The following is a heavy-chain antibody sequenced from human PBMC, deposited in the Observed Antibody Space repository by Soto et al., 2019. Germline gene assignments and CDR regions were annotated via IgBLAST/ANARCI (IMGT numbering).Heavy chain of an antibody. Sequence: GGSLRLSCAASGFTFSSYAMSWVRQAPGKGLEWVSAISGSGGSTYYADSVKGRFTISRDNSKNTLYLQMNSLRAEDTAVYYCAKVLRYFDWLFRSDADADAFDIWGQGTMVTVSS. V-gene: IGHV3-23*01. CDR1: GFTFSSYA. D-gene: IGHD3-9*01. CDR3: AKVLRYFDWLFRSDADADAFDI. CDR2: ISGSGGST. J-gene: IGHJ3*02.